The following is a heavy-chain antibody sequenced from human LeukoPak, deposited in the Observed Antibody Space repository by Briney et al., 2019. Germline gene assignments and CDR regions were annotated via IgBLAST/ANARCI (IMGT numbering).Heavy chain of an antibody. V-gene: IGHV3-7*03. CDR1: GFTFSSYW. J-gene: IGHJ4*02. CDR3: AKAIAAAGLVDY. CDR2: IRQDGSEK. Sequence: GGSLRLSCAASGFTFSSYWMSWVRQAPGKGLEWVANIRQDGSEKYYVDSVKGRFTISRDNAKNSLYLQMNSLRAEDTALYYCAKAIAAAGLVDYWGQGTLVTVSS. D-gene: IGHD6-13*01.